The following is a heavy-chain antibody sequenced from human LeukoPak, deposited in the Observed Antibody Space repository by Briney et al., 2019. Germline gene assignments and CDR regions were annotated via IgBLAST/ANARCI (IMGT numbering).Heavy chain of an antibody. V-gene: IGHV3-23*01. Sequence: GRSLRLSCAASGFTFSSYAMSWVRQAPGKGLEWVSAISGSGGSTYYVDSVKGRFTISRDNSKNTLYLQMNSLRAEDTAVYYCAKPLLGFVRTFDYWGQGTLVTVSS. CDR3: AKPLLGFVRTFDY. CDR2: ISGSGGST. D-gene: IGHD3-10*01. CDR1: GFTFSSYA. J-gene: IGHJ4*02.